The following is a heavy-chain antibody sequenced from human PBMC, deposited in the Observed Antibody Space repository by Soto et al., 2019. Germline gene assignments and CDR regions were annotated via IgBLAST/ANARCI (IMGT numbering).Heavy chain of an antibody. CDR3: ARDLSMDV. Sequence: QVQLQESGPGLVKPSETLSLTCTVSGGSVSSGTYYWSWVRQPPGKGLEWIGYIYYSGSTNYNPSLKSRVTISIDTSKSQFSLRLSSVTAADTAVYYCARDLSMDVWGQGTTVTVSS. CDR1: GGSVSSGTYY. V-gene: IGHV4-61*01. CDR2: IYYSGST. J-gene: IGHJ6*02.